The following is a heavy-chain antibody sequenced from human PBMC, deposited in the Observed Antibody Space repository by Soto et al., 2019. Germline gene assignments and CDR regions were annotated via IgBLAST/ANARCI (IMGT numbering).Heavy chain of an antibody. CDR2: ISAYNGNT. J-gene: IGHJ4*02. D-gene: IGHD6-19*01. V-gene: IGHV1-18*01. Sequence: QVQLVQSGAEVKKPGASVKVSCKASGYTFTSYGISWVRQAPGQGLEWMGWISAYNGNTKYAQKLEGTVPRTADTPTSTASMELRSLRSDDTAVYYCARESVEQSINYWGQGTLVTVSS. CDR1: GYTFTSYG. CDR3: ARESVEQSINY.